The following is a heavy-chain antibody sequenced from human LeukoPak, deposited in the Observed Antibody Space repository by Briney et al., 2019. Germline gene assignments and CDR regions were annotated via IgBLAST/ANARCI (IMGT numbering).Heavy chain of an antibody. V-gene: IGHV4-59*01. Sequence: KPSETLSLTXAVYGGSFSGYYWSWIRQPPGKGLEWIGYIYYSGSTNYNPSLKSRVTISVDTSKNQFSLKLGSVTAADTAVYYCARDRAGFDYWGQGTLVTVSS. CDR2: IYYSGST. D-gene: IGHD3-10*01. J-gene: IGHJ4*02. CDR1: GGSFSGYY. CDR3: ARDRAGFDY.